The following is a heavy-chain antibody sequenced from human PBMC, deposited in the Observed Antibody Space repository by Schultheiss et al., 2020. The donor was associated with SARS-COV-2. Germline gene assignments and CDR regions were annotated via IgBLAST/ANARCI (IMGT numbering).Heavy chain of an antibody. D-gene: IGHD3-3*01. J-gene: IGHJ6*02. CDR2: IRYDGSNK. Sequence: GESLKISCAASGFTFSSYGMHWVRQAPGKGLEWVAFIRYDGSNKYYVDSVKGRFTISRDNAKNSLYLQMNSLRAEDTAVYYCAKNKVFGHHYATEREVYYGMDVWGQGTTVTVSS. CDR1: GFTFSSYG. CDR3: AKNKVFGHHYATEREVYYGMDV. V-gene: IGHV3-30*02.